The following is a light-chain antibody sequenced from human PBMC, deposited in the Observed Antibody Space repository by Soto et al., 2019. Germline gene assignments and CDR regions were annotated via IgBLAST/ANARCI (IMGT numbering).Light chain of an antibody. CDR3: QHYGDSSST. J-gene: IGKJ4*01. V-gene: IGKV3D-20*01. Sequence: IVLTQSPGTLSLSPGEVATLSCGASQTIAYNFLAWHLQKPGLAPRLLVYDASKRATGIPDRFSGSGAGTDFALNITTLEPEDFAVYYCQHYGDSSSTFGGGTRVEI. CDR2: DAS. CDR1: QTIAYNF.